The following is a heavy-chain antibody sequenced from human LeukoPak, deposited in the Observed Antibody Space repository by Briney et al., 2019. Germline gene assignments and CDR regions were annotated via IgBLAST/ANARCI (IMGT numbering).Heavy chain of an antibody. CDR1: GFTFSSHA. Sequence: PGGSLRLSCVASGFTFSSHAMNWVRQAPGKGLEWVSFISSSSSYIYYADSVEGRFTISRDNAKNSLNLQMNSLRAEDTAVYYCARDSGSWYWKPSSVDYWGQGILVTVSS. CDR2: ISSSSSYI. V-gene: IGHV3-21*01. D-gene: IGHD6-13*01. J-gene: IGHJ4*02. CDR3: ARDSGSWYWKPSSVDY.